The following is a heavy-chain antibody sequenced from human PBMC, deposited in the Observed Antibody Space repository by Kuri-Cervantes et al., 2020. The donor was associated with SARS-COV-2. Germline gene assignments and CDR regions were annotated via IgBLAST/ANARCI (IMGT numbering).Heavy chain of an antibody. CDR1: GFTFSSYA. V-gene: IGHV3-30*02. Sequence: GGSLRLSCAASGFTFSSYAMHWVRQAPGKGLEWVAFIRYDGSNKYYADSVKGRFTISRDNSKNTLYLQMNSLRAEDTAVYYCAKAPRIYSSSWYELDYWGQGTLVTVSS. CDR3: AKAPRIYSSSWYELDY. J-gene: IGHJ4*02. D-gene: IGHD6-13*01. CDR2: IRYDGSNK.